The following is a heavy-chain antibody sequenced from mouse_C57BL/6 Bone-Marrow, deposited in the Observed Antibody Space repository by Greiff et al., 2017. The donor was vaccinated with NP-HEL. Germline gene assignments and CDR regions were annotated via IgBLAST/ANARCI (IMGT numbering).Heavy chain of an antibody. V-gene: IGHV5-16*01. CDR1: GFTFSDYY. CDR3: ARGILGYFDY. Sequence: EVMLVESEGGLVQPGSSMKLSCTASGFTFSDYYMAWVRQVPEKGLEWVANSNYDGSSTYYLDSLKSRFIISRDNAKNILYLQMSSLKSEDTATYYCARGILGYFDYWGQGTTLTVSS. D-gene: IGHD4-1*01. CDR2: SNYDGSST. J-gene: IGHJ2*01.